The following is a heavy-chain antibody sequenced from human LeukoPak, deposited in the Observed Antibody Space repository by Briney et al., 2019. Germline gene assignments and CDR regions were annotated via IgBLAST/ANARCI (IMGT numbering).Heavy chain of an antibody. CDR2: IIPILGIA. CDR1: GGTFSSYA. D-gene: IGHD6-13*01. Sequence: SVKVSCKASGGTFSSYAISWVRQAPGQGLEWMGRIIPILGIANYAQKFQGRVTITADKSTSTAYMELSSLRSEDTAVYYCARTGIAAAATGAFDIWGQGTMVTVSS. J-gene: IGHJ3*02. V-gene: IGHV1-69*04. CDR3: ARTGIAAAATGAFDI.